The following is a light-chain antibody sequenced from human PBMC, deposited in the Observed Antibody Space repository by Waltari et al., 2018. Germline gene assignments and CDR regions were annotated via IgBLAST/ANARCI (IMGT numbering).Light chain of an antibody. J-gene: IGKJ1*01. V-gene: IGKV1-8*01. CDR2: AAS. CDR1: QGVSSY. Sequence: AIRMTQSPSSLSASTGDRVPITCRASQGVSSYLAWYQQKPGKAPNLLIYAASTLQSGVPSRFSGSGSGTDFSLIISCLQSEDFATYYCQQLNSYPWTFGQGTKVEIK. CDR3: QQLNSYPWT.